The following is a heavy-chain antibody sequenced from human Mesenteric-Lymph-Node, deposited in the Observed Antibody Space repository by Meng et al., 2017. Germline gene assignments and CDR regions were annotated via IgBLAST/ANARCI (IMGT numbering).Heavy chain of an antibody. V-gene: IGHV1-18*01. D-gene: IGHD6-13*01. CDR3: AGRTYSSSWYSNDY. J-gene: IGHJ4*02. Sequence: ASVKVSCKASGYTFTGYRMHWVRQAPGQGLEWMGWISAYNGNTNYAQKLQGRVTMTTDTSTSTAYMELRSLRSDDTAVYYCAGRTYSSSWYSNDYWGQGTLVTVSS. CDR2: ISAYNGNT. CDR1: GYTFTGYR.